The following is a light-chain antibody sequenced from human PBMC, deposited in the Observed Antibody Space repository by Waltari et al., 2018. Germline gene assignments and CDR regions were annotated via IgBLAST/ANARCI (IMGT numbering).Light chain of an antibody. Sequence: DILMTQSPSSLSASVGDSVTITCRASQGITNYLAWYQQKPGKVPKLLIYDASNLESGVPSRFSGSGSGTDFTLTISSLQPEDVATYYCQKYNSAPWTFGQGTKVEIK. CDR2: DAS. CDR3: QKYNSAPWT. J-gene: IGKJ1*01. V-gene: IGKV1-27*01. CDR1: QGITNY.